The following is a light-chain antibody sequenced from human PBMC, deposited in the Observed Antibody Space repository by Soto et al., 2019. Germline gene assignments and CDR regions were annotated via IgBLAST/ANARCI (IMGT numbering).Light chain of an antibody. V-gene: IGLV1-44*01. Sequence: QSVLTQSPSASCTPGQRVSISCSGITSNIGTNTVSWYQHVPGTAPKLLIYSNDQRHSAVPVLFSGSKSGTSASLAISGLLSEAEAAYYCATWDDSLTVVFGGGTKLTVL. CDR1: TSNIGTNT. CDR3: ATWDDSLTVV. J-gene: IGLJ2*01. CDR2: SND.